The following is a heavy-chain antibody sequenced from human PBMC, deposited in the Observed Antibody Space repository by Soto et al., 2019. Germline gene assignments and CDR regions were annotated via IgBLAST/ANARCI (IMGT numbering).Heavy chain of an antibody. Sequence: GASVKVSCKASGGTLSSYAISWVRQAPGQGLEWMGGIIPIFGTANYAQKFQGRVTITADESTSTAYMELSSLRSEDTAVYYCASTAGSGYYYDLDYWGQGTRVTVSS. J-gene: IGHJ4*02. CDR3: ASTAGSGYYYDLDY. CDR2: IIPIFGTA. V-gene: IGHV1-69*13. CDR1: GGTLSSYA. D-gene: IGHD3-22*01.